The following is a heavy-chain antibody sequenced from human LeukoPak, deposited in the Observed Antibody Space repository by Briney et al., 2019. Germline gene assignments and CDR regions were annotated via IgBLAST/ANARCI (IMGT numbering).Heavy chain of an antibody. CDR3: ARYGVVVPAANHPYFDY. V-gene: IGHV4-4*09. CDR1: GGSLNGYY. Sequence: PSETLSLTCTVSGGSLNGYYWGWIRQPPGKGLEWIEYIYTSGSTNYNPSLKSRVTISVDTSKNQFSLKLSSVTAADTAVYYCARYGVVVPAANHPYFDYWGQGTLVTVSS. D-gene: IGHD2-2*01. CDR2: IYTSGST. J-gene: IGHJ4*02.